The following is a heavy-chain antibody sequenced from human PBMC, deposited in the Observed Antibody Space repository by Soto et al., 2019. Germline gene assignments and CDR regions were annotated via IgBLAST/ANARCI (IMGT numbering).Heavy chain of an antibody. CDR3: AREKTYYDFWIGYAHTYYYYMDV. J-gene: IGHJ6*03. CDR2: MNPNSGNT. D-gene: IGHD3-3*01. V-gene: IGHV1-8*01. Sequence: ASVKVSCKASGYTFTSYDINWVRQATGQGLEWMGWMNPNSGNTGYAQKFQGRVTMTRNTSISTAYMELSSLRSEDTAVYYCAREKTYYDFWIGYAHTYYYYMDVWGKVTAVPVSS. CDR1: GYTFTSYD.